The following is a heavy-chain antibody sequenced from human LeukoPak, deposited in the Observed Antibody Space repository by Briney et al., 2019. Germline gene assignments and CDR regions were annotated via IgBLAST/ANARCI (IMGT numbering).Heavy chain of an antibody. D-gene: IGHD4-17*01. CDR2: ISRSGGST. CDR1: GFTVSSNY. Sequence: GGSLRLSCAASGFTVSSNYMSWVRQAPGKGLECVSSISRSGGSTYYADSVKGRFTISRDNSKNTLYLQMSSLRADDTAVYYCSKKGQSEDYGKPGWGQGTLVTVSS. J-gene: IGHJ4*02. V-gene: IGHV3-23*01. CDR3: SKKGQSEDYGKPG.